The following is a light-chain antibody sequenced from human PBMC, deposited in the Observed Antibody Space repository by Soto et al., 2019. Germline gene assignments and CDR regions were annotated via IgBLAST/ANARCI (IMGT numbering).Light chain of an antibody. Sequence: EIVLTQSPGTLSLSPGERATLSCRASRTVSDNYLAWYQQKPGQAPRLLIYGASNRATAIPDRFSGGGFGTDFTLTISRLEPEDFAVYFCQQYSSSPVTFAQGTKVEIK. CDR1: RTVSDNY. CDR2: GAS. CDR3: QQYSSSPVT. J-gene: IGKJ1*01. V-gene: IGKV3-20*01.